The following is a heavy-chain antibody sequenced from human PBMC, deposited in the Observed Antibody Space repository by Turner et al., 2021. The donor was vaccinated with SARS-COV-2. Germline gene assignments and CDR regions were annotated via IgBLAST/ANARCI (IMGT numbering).Heavy chain of an antibody. V-gene: IGHV4-39*01. CDR1: GGSISSSSYY. CDR3: ARLDYDSSGYYSSGFDY. J-gene: IGHJ4*02. D-gene: IGHD3-22*01. Sequence: QLQLQETGPGLVKPSGTLSLTCTISGGSISSSSYYWGWIRQPPGKGLEWIGSVYYSGSTYYNPSLKSRVTISVDTSKNQFYLKLSSVTAADTAVYYCARLDYDSSGYYSSGFDYWGQGTLVTVSS. CDR2: VYYSGST.